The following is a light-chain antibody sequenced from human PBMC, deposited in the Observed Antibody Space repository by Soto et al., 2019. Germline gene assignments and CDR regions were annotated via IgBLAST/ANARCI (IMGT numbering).Light chain of an antibody. J-gene: IGKJ1*01. CDR3: QKYNSAPWT. V-gene: IGKV1-27*01. CDR2: VAS. Sequence: DIQMTQSPSSLSASVGDRVTITCRASQGISNYLAWYQQQPGKVPKLLISVASTLQSGVPSRFSGSGSGTDFTLTISSLQPEDVATYYCQKYNSAPWTFGQGTKVEIK. CDR1: QGISNY.